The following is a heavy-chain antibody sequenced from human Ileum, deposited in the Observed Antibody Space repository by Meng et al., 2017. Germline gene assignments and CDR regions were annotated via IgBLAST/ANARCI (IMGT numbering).Heavy chain of an antibody. CDR2: IYHNGNT. CDR3: ARPAVTTALGGFDY. J-gene: IGHJ4*02. D-gene: IGHD3-16*01. V-gene: IGHV4-39*01. Sequence: QLQLQESGPGLVKPSDTLSLTCAVSGDSIRYSSYYWGWVRQPPGQGLEWIGSIYHNGNTYYSPSLKSRASISVDTSKNQFSLKLSSVTAADTAVYYCARPAVTTALGGFDYWGQGTLVTVSS. CDR1: GDSIRYSSYY.